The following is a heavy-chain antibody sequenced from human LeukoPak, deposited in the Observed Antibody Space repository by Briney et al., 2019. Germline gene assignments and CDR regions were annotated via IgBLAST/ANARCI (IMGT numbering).Heavy chain of an antibody. CDR3: ARGHGDHSFDY. CDR2: ISAYNGNT. J-gene: IGHJ4*02. V-gene: IGHV1-18*01. Sequence: ASVKVSCKASGYTFTSYDINWVRQATGQGLEWMGWISAYNGNTNYAQNLQGRVTMTTDTSTRTAYMELRSLRSDDTAVYYCARGHGDHSFDYWGQGTLVTVSS. CDR1: GYTFTSYD. D-gene: IGHD4-17*01.